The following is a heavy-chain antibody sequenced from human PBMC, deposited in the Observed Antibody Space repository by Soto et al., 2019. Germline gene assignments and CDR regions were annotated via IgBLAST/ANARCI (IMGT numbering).Heavy chain of an antibody. Sequence: EVQLLESGGGLVQPGESLTLSCTASGFTFINYAMTWVRQAPGKGLEWVSAISASGASTYYADSVKGRFTISRDNSKNTLYLQMNSLSAEDTAVYYCAKVPRTTVTTPAGRWFDPWGQGTLVTVSS. J-gene: IGHJ5*02. D-gene: IGHD4-4*01. CDR3: AKVPRTTVTTPAGRWFDP. CDR1: GFTFINYA. CDR2: ISASGAST. V-gene: IGHV3-23*01.